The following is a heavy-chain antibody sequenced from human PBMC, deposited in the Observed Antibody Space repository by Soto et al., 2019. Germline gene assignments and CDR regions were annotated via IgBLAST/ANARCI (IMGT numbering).Heavy chain of an antibody. CDR2: LQHDASNI. V-gene: IGHV3-30-3*01. CDR3: VRVGWGFSFGNGLDG. D-gene: IGHD3-3*01. J-gene: IGHJ6*02. Sequence: QVQLVESGGGVVQPGGSLRLSCAASGFGFSAYSMHWVRQAPGKGLEWVAVLQHDASNIHYADSVRGRFTISRENSKNMMYLQMNGLTSEDTAGYYCVRVGWGFSFGNGLDGWGQGTTVTVSS. CDR1: GFGFSAYS.